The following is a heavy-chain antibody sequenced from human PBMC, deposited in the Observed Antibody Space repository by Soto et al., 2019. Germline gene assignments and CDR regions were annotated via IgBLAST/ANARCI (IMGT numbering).Heavy chain of an antibody. Sequence: SETLSLTXTASGASITSYYWSWVRQPPGKGLEWIGYIYYRGNTYYSPSLKSRVTISVDRSKNQFSLKVTSVTAADTAMYYCARLDHVQSYFDFWGQGTLVTVSS. CDR1: GASITSYY. V-gene: IGHV4-59*01. J-gene: IGHJ4*02. CDR2: IYYRGNT. CDR3: ARLDHVQSYFDF. D-gene: IGHD6-6*01.